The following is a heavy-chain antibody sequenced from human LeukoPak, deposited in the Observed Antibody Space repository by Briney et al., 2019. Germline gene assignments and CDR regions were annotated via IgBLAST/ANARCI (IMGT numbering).Heavy chain of an antibody. CDR2: ISPRGDIT. CDR3: AKDDDWGRFNH. CDR1: GFSFSSHG. V-gene: IGHV3-23*01. Sequence: GGSLRLSCAASGFSFSSHGMSWVRQAPGKGLEWVSGISPRGDITYYKDSVRGRFTISRDNFKNTVSLQLNSLRAEDTAMYYCAKDDDWGRFNHWGQGTLVTVSS. J-gene: IGHJ1*01. D-gene: IGHD3-16*01.